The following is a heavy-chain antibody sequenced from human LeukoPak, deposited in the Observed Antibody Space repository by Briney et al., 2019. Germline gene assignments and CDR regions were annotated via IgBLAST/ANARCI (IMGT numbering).Heavy chain of an antibody. V-gene: IGHV1-2*04. Sequence: GAAVKVSCKASGYTFTDYYMHWLRQAPGQGLEWMGWVNPNSGVTEYAQKFQGWVTMTRDPYINTAYMELSRLTPDDTAVYYCARDYGIPTGGGMDVWGQGTTVTVSS. CDR3: ARDYGIPTGGGMDV. CDR2: VNPNSGVT. D-gene: IGHD4-17*01. J-gene: IGHJ6*02. CDR1: GYTFTDYY.